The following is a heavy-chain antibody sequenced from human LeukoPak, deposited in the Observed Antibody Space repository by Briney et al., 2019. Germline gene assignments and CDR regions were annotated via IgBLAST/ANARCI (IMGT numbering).Heavy chain of an antibody. CDR2: IIPIFGTA. CDR3: AREKSYSSPLDP. D-gene: IGHD6-13*01. Sequence: ASVKFSCKASGGTFSSYAISWVRQAPGQGLEWMGGIIPIFGTANYAQKFQGRVTITADESTSTAYMELSSLRSEDTAVYYCAREKSYSSPLDPWGQGTLVTVSS. J-gene: IGHJ5*02. V-gene: IGHV1-69*13. CDR1: GGTFSSYA.